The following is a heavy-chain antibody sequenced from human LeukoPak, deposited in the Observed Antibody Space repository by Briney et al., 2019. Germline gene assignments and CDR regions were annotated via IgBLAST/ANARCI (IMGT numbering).Heavy chain of an antibody. D-gene: IGHD2-2*02. CDR3: VKDIERTYTKYYFDY. V-gene: IGHV3-9*01. J-gene: IGHJ4*02. Sequence: GRSLRLSCAASGFTFDDYAMHWVRQAPGKGLEWVSGISWNSGSIGYADSVKGRFTISRDNAKNSLYLQMNSLRAEDTALYYCVKDIERTYTKYYFDYWGQGTLVTVSS. CDR2: ISWNSGSI. CDR1: GFTFDDYA.